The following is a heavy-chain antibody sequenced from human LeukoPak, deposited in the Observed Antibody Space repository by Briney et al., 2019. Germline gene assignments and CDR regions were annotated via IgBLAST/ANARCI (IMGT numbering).Heavy chain of an antibody. Sequence: GGSLRLSCEASGFSFSGYAMSWVRQAPGKGLDWVSGVSDSGVNTYYADSVKGRFTISRDNSKYTLFLQMNSLGAEDTAIYYCVKGLKTPDYWGQGTLVTVSS. V-gene: IGHV3-23*01. CDR2: VSDSGVNT. CDR3: VKGLKTPDY. CDR1: GFSFSGYA. D-gene: IGHD6-19*01. J-gene: IGHJ4*02.